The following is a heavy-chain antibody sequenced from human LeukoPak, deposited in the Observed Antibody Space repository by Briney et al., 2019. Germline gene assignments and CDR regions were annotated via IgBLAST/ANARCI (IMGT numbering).Heavy chain of an antibody. CDR3: ARQEGASSTSFYGMDV. J-gene: IGHJ6*02. Sequence: SETLSLTCTVSGGSVSSYYWSWIRQPPGKGLEWIGYIYDSGNTYYNPSLKSRVTISVDTSKHQFSLTLSSVTAADTAIYYCARQEGASSTSFYGMDVWGQGTTVTVSS. CDR2: IYDSGNT. CDR1: GGSVSSYY. V-gene: IGHV4-59*08. D-gene: IGHD6-6*01.